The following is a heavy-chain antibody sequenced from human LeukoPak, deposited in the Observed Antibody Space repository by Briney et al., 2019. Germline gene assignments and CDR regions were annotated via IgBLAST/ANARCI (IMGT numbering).Heavy chain of an antibody. J-gene: IGHJ6*03. CDR2: IYYSGST. D-gene: IGHD2-8*01. CDR1: GGSISSGGYY. V-gene: IGHV4-31*03. CDR3: ARMVFSYYMDV. Sequence: PSETLSLTCTVSGGSISSGGYYWSWIRQHPGKGLEWIGYIYYSGSTYYKPSLKSRVTISVDTSKNQFSLKLTSVTAADTAVYYCARMVFSYYMDVWGKGTTATVSS.